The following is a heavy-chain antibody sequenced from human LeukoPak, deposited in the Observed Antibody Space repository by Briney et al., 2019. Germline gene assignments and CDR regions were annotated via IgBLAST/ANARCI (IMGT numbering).Heavy chain of an antibody. J-gene: IGHJ4*02. Sequence: SETLSFTCSVSGGSISSSGYYWASIRQAPGKGLEWIGSFYYSGTIKYNSSLKSRVTVSGDTSKNEVSLKVNSVTAADTAVYYCAGRHLTAIIAPAWGQGTLVTVSS. CDR3: AGRHLTAIIAPA. CDR1: GGSISSSGYY. V-gene: IGHV4-39*01. D-gene: IGHD2-21*02. CDR2: FYYSGTI.